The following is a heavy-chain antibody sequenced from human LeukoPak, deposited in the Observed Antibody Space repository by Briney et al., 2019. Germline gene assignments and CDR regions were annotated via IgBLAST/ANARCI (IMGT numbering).Heavy chain of an antibody. J-gene: IGHJ4*02. V-gene: IGHV2-5*02. CDR1: GFSLSTSGVA. CDR2: IYWDDDK. Sequence: SGPTLVKPTQTLTLTCTFSGFSLSTSGVAVGWIRQPPGKALEWLALIYWDDDKRYSPSLKSRLTITKDTSKNQVVLTMTNMDPVDTATYYCSRYYYESNGYYPRDWGQGTLVTVSS. D-gene: IGHD3-22*01. CDR3: SRYYYESNGYYPRD.